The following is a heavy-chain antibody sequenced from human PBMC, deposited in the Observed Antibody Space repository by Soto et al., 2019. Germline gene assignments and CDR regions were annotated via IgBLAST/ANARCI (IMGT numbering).Heavy chain of an antibody. Sequence: PSETLSRTCAVCGGSFSGYYWSWIRQPPGKGLEWIGEINHSGSTNYNPSLKSRVTISVDTSKNQFSLKLSSVTAADTAVYYCARENYYDFWSGYYRPNWFDPWGQGTLVTVSS. CDR3: ARENYYDFWSGYYRPNWFDP. J-gene: IGHJ5*02. V-gene: IGHV4-34*01. CDR2: INHSGST. CDR1: GGSFSGYY. D-gene: IGHD3-3*01.